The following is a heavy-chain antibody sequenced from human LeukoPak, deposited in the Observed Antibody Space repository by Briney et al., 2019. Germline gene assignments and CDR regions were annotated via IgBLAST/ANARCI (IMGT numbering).Heavy chain of an antibody. CDR2: ISYDGSNK. V-gene: IGHV3-30*03. CDR3: ARDPRVALAGTDWFDP. J-gene: IGHJ5*02. D-gene: IGHD6-19*01. CDR1: GFTFSSYG. Sequence: GGSLRLSCAASGFTFSSYGMHWVRQAPGKGLEWVAVISYDGSNKYYADSVKGRFTISRDNSKNTLYLQMNSLRAEDTAMYYCARDPRVALAGTDWFDPWGQGTLVTVSS.